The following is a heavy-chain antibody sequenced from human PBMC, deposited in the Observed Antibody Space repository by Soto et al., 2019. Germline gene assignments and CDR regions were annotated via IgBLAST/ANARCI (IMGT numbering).Heavy chain of an antibody. CDR3: ASCLGISGAFDI. J-gene: IGHJ3*02. CDR2: ISSSGSTI. V-gene: IGHV3-48*03. Sequence: GGSLRLSCAASGFTFSSYEMNWVRQAPGKGLEWVSYISSSGSTIYYADSVKGRFTISRDNAKNSLYLQMNSLRAEDTAVYYCASCLGISGAFDIWGQGTMVTVSS. CDR1: GFTFSSYE. D-gene: IGHD7-27*01.